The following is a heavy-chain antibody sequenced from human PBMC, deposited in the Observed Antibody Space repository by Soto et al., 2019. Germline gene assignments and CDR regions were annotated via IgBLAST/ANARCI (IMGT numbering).Heavy chain of an antibody. Sequence: EVQLLESGGGLVQPGGSLRLSCAASGFTFSRNAMSWVRQAPGKGLEWVSAISGSGGSTYYADSVKGRFTIARDNPKNTLCLQMNILRAEDTAVYYCAKMDSGYAAGQAWFDRWGQGTLVTVSS. CDR3: AKMDSGYAAGQAWFDR. J-gene: IGHJ5*02. V-gene: IGHV3-23*01. CDR1: GFTFSRNA. D-gene: IGHD3-22*01. CDR2: ISGSGGST.